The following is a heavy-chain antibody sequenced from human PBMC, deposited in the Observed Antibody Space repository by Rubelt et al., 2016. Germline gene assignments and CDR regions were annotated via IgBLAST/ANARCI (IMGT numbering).Heavy chain of an antibody. J-gene: IGHJ4*02. Sequence: QVQLVQSGAEVKKPGASVKVSCKASGYTFTSYGISWVRQAPGQGLEWMGWISAYNGNTNCAQRGRWRVTRPEGTSRGTAERGLSGRGVDEPAVYYVASYNFCSGYLDYWGQGTLVTVSS. CDR3: ASYNFCSGYLDY. CDR1: GYTFTSYG. V-gene: IGHV1-18*01. D-gene: IGHD3-3*01. CDR2: ISAYNGNT.